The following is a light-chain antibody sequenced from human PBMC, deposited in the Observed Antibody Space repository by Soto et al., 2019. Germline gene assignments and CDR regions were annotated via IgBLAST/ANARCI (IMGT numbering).Light chain of an antibody. Sequence: DIQMTQSPSSLSASVGDRVIITFRASQSIRIYLNWYQKKPGKAPKLLIYAASNLKSGVPSRFGGSGSGTDFTLTITSLQPEDFATYYGQKCDYLSIFGPGPTVDFK. J-gene: IGKJ3*01. V-gene: IGKV1-39*01. CDR1: QSIRIY. CDR2: AAS. CDR3: QKCDYLSI.